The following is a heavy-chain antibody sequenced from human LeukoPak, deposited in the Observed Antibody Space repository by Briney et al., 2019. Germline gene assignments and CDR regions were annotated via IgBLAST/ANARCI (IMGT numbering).Heavy chain of an antibody. Sequence: GSSVKVSCKASGGTFSSYAISWVRQAPGQGLEWMGWIRTYNGNTNYAQKLQGRVTMTTDTSTSTAYMELRSLRSDDTAVYYCAGNWRELRYAFDIWGQGTMVTVSS. V-gene: IGHV1-18*01. CDR1: GGTFSSYA. D-gene: IGHD1-26*01. CDR3: AGNWRELRYAFDI. J-gene: IGHJ3*02. CDR2: IRTYNGNT.